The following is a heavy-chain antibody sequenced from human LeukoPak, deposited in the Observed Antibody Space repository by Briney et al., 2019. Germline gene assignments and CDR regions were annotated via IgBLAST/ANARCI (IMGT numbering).Heavy chain of an antibody. J-gene: IGHJ4*02. CDR3: ARDLQNRGAAFDF. CDR1: GFSFSDHY. Sequence: GGSLRLSCAASGFSFSDHYMDWVRQAPGKGLEWVGRIRHKAQSYTTEYAASVKGRFTISRDDSKNSLYLQMNSLKTEDTAVYYCARDLQNRGAAFDFWGQGTLVTVSS. CDR2: IRHKAQSYTT. D-gene: IGHD3-10*01. V-gene: IGHV3-72*01.